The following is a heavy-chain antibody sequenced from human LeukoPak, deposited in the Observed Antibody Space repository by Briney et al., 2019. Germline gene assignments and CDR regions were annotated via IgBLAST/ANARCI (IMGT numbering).Heavy chain of an antibody. CDR1: GGSISSHY. D-gene: IGHD2-21*02. V-gene: IGHV4-59*11. Sequence: SETLSLTCTVSGGSISSHYWSWIRQPPGKGLEWIGCIYYSGSTNYNPSLKSRVTISVDTFKNQFSLKLSSVTAADTAVYYCARDIGDAYCGGDCSTGAFDIWGQGTMVTVSS. CDR3: ARDIGDAYCGGDCSTGAFDI. J-gene: IGHJ3*02. CDR2: IYYSGST.